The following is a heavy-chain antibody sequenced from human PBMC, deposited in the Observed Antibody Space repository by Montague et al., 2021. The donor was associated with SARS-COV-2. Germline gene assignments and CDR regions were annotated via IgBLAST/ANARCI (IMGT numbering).Heavy chain of an antibody. CDR2: TYYRSKWYN. D-gene: IGHD3-3*02. J-gene: IGHJ3*01. CDR1: GDSVSSHIAA. V-gene: IGHV6-1*01. Sequence: CAISGDSVSSHIAAWNWIRQSPSRGLEWLGRTYYRSKWYNDYAVSARSRITISPDTSKNQFSLQLNSVTPEDTAVYYCASAFYGDHWAFDVWGQGTMVTVSS. CDR3: ASAFYGDHWAFDV.